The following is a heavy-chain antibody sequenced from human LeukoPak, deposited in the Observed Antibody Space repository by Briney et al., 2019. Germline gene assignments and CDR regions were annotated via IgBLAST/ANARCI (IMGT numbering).Heavy chain of an antibody. Sequence: SETLSLTCTVSGGSIRSNYWSWIRQPPGRGLEWIGYIYDRGSSSRGSSSYNPSLKSRVTISVDTTKNQFSLKLSSVTAADTAVYYCARNGYSSGWFVDYWGQGTLVTVSS. CDR1: GGSIRSNY. J-gene: IGHJ4*02. CDR3: ARNGYSSGWFVDY. CDR2: IYDRGSSSRGSS. V-gene: IGHV4-59*08. D-gene: IGHD6-19*01.